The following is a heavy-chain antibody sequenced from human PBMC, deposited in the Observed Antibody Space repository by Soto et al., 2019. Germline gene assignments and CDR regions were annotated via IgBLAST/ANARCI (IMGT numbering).Heavy chain of an antibody. J-gene: IGHJ6*02. Sequence: GASVKVSCKASGYTFTGYYMHWVRQAPGQGLEWMGWINPNSGGTNYAQKFQGRVTMTGDTSISTAYMELSRLRSDDTAVYYCASSLAPKFKRIAAAGPYYYYGMDVWGQGTTVTVSS. D-gene: IGHD6-13*01. CDR2: INPNSGGT. CDR1: GYTFTGYY. V-gene: IGHV1-2*02. CDR3: ASSLAPKFKRIAAAGPYYYYGMDV.